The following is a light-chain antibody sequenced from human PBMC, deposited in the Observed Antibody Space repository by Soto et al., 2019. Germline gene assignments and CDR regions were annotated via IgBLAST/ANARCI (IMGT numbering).Light chain of an antibody. V-gene: IGKV3-15*01. CDR2: DAT. CDR1: QGLDSN. Sequence: EIVVTHSPATLSASPGERATLSCRASQGLDSNLAWYRQKPGQSPRLLIYDATTRATGIPARFSGSGSGTEFTLTISSLQSEDFAIYYCQQYKSWPFTFGPGTKVEIK. J-gene: IGKJ3*01. CDR3: QQYKSWPFT.